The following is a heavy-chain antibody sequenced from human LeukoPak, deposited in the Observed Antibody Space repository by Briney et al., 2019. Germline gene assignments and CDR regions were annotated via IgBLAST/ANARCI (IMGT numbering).Heavy chain of an antibody. CDR2: INPNSGGT. J-gene: IGHJ4*02. Sequence: ASVKVSCKASGYTFTSYAMHWVRQAPGQRLEWMGWINPNSGGTNYAQKFQGRVTMTRDTSISTAYMELSRLRSDDTAVYYCASLGSDTAMDDYWGQGTLVTVSS. D-gene: IGHD5-18*01. V-gene: IGHV1-2*02. CDR3: ASLGSDTAMDDY. CDR1: GYTFTSYA.